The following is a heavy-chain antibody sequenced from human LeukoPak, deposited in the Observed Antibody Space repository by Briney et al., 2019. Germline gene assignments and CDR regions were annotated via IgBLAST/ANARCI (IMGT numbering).Heavy chain of an antibody. Sequence: GESLKISCEVSGYSFTRDWIGWVRQMPGKGLEWMGIIYLDDSDTRYDPSFEGQVTISADKSITTAYLQWSSLKASDTAMYYCARPNWNDGYFDYWGQGTLVTVSS. CDR3: ARPNWNDGYFDY. J-gene: IGHJ4*02. CDR2: IYLDDSDT. V-gene: IGHV5-51*01. D-gene: IGHD1-1*01. CDR1: GYSFTRDW.